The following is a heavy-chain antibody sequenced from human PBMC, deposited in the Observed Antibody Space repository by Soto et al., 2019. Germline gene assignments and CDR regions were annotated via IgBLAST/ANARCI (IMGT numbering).Heavy chain of an antibody. J-gene: IGHJ6*02. Sequence: QVQLVQSGADVKKPGASVKVSCKVSGYTLTELSIHWVRQAPGKGLEWMGGFDPEDGETIYAQNFQGRVTMTDDTSTDTAYMELSSLRSEDTAVYYCATRATVGIYYYYGLDVWGQGTTVTVSS. D-gene: IGHD4-17*01. V-gene: IGHV1-24*01. CDR3: ATRATVGIYYYYGLDV. CDR2: FDPEDGET. CDR1: GYTLTELS.